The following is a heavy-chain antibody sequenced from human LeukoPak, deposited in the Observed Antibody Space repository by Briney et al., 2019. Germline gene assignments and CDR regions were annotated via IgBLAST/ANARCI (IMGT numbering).Heavy chain of an antibody. D-gene: IGHD2/OR15-2a*01. Sequence: GSLRLSCAASGFTFSSYEMNWVRQAPGKGLEWVSYISSSGSVIYSADSVKGRFTISRDNAKNSLYLQMNSLRDEDTAVYYCARGLRSRGLSFDYWGQGTLVTVSS. CDR3: ARGLRSRGLSFDY. J-gene: IGHJ4*02. CDR1: GFTFSSYE. CDR2: ISSSGSVI. V-gene: IGHV3-48*03.